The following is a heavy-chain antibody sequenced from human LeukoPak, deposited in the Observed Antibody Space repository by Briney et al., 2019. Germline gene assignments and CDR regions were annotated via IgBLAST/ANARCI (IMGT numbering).Heavy chain of an antibody. CDR1: GGSISSYY. CDR2: IYYSGST. CDR3: ARHGREGNIVVVVIDAFDI. D-gene: IGHD2-15*01. Sequence: SETLSLTCTVSGGSISSYYWSWVRQPPGKGLEWIGYIYYSGSTNYTPSLKSRVTISVDTSKNQFSLKLTSVTAADTAVYYCARHGREGNIVVVVIDAFDIWGQGTMVTVSS. V-gene: IGHV4-59*08. J-gene: IGHJ3*02.